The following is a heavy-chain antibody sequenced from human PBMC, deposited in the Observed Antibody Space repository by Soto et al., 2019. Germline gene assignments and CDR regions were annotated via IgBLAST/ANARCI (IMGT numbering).Heavy chain of an antibody. CDR1: GGSISGGGYY. CDR2: IYYRTST. CDR3: ARVVVASKHFDY. V-gene: IGHV4-31*03. J-gene: IGHJ4*02. D-gene: IGHD2-15*01. Sequence: PSETLSLTCTVSGGSISGGGYYWSWIRQHPGKGLEWIGYIYYRTSTYNNPSLQSRVTISVDTSKNQFSLKLSSVTAADTALYYCARVVVASKHFDYWGQGTLVTVSS.